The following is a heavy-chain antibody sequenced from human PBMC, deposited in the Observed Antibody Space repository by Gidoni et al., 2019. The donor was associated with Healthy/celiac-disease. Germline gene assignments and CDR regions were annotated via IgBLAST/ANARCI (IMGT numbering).Heavy chain of an antibody. CDR1: GGSFSGYY. J-gene: IGHJ4*02. D-gene: IGHD3-22*01. CDR3: ARGRLVLITRSYYFDY. CDR2: INHSGST. Sequence: QVQLQQWGAGLLKPSETLSLTCAGYGGSFSGYYWSWIRQPPGKGLEWIGEINHSGSTNYNPSLKSRVTISVDTSKNQFSLKLSSVTAADTAVYYCARGRLVLITRSYYFDYWGQGTLVTVSS. V-gene: IGHV4-34*01.